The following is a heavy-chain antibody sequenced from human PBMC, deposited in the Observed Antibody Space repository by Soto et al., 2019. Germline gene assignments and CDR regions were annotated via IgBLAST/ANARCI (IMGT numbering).Heavy chain of an antibody. CDR2: IYYSGSS. V-gene: IGHV4-30-4*01. D-gene: IGHD5-12*01. CDR1: GGSISNAYYY. J-gene: IGHJ6*02. CDR3: ARAIVVTVGGMDV. Sequence: QVQLQESGPGLVKPSQTLSLTCTVSGGSISNAYYYWSWVRQPPGKGLEWIGYIYYSGSSFFNPSLKSRVTMSKDTSKNQFSLRLTSVTAADTAVYYCARAIVVTVGGMDVWGRGTTVTVSS.